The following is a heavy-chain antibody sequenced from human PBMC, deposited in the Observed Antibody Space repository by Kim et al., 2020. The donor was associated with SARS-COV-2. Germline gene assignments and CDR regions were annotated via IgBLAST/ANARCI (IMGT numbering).Heavy chain of an antibody. V-gene: IGHV4-59*13. D-gene: IGHD6-13*01. CDR3: ASRIAAPGYYGMDV. Sequence: SETLSLTCTVSGASIRSYYWSWIRHPPGKGLEWIAYIYYSGSTNYNPSLKSRVTISLDTSKNQFSLKLSSVTAADTAVYYCASRIAAPGYYGMDVWGQGTTVTVSS. J-gene: IGHJ6*02. CDR2: IYYSGST. CDR1: GASIRSYY.